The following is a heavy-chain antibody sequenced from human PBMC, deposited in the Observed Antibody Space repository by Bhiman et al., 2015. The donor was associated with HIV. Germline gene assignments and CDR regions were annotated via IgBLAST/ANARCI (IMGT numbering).Heavy chain of an antibody. Sequence: QVQLVESGGGVVQPGGSLRLSCAASGFTFSFYGMYWVRQAPGKGLEWVAVISYDGSNKYYADSVKGRFTISRDNSKNTLYLQMNSLRAEDTAVYYCARDRISGWSYQGYWGQGNAGHRLL. D-gene: IGHD6-19*01. CDR1: GFTFSFYG. CDR3: ARDRISGWSYQGY. J-gene: IGHJ4*02. CDR2: ISYDGSNK. V-gene: IGHV3-30*03.